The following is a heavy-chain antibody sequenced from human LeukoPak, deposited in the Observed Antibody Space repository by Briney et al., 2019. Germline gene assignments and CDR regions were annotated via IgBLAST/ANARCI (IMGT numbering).Heavy chain of an antibody. CDR1: GFTFSSYE. CDR2: ISSSGSTI. D-gene: IGHD6-19*01. Sequence: GGSLRLSCAASGFTFSSYEMNWLRQAPGKGLEWVSYISSSGSTIYYADSVKGRFTISRDNAKDSLYLQMNSLRAEDTAVYYCARSAVAGKNWFDPWGQGTLVTVSS. V-gene: IGHV3-48*03. CDR3: ARSAVAGKNWFDP. J-gene: IGHJ5*02.